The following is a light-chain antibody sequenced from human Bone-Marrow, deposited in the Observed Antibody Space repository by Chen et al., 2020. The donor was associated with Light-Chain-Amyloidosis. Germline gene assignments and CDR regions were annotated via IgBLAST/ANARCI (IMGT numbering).Light chain of an antibody. Sequence: YLLPQPPSVSVAPGQTATIASGGNNIGSTSVHWYQQTPGQAPLLVVYDDSDRPSGIPERLSGSNSGNTATLTISRVEAGDEADYYCQVWDRSSDRPVFGGGTKLTVL. CDR2: DDS. V-gene: IGLV3-21*02. CDR1: NIGSTS. J-gene: IGLJ3*02. CDR3: QVWDRSSDRPV.